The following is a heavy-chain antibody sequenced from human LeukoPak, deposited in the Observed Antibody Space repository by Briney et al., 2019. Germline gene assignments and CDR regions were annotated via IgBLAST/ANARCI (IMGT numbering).Heavy chain of an antibody. J-gene: IGHJ4*02. CDR1: GFTLSSYG. CDR2: IWYDGSNM. D-gene: IGHD6-13*01. V-gene: IGHV3-33*01. CDR3: ARGGCARSSCYDN. Sequence: PGGSLRLSCPASGFTLSSYGMHWVRQAPGKGLEWVAMIWYDGSNMYYADSVKGRFTISRDNSKNTVFLQMNSLRAEDTGVYYCARGGCARSSCYDNWGQGTLVTVSS.